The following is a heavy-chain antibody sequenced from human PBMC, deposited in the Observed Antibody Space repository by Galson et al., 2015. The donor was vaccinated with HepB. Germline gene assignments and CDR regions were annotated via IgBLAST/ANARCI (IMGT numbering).Heavy chain of an antibody. V-gene: IGHV4-30-2*01. CDR2: IYHSGST. D-gene: IGHD3-3*01. Sequence: LSLTCAVSGGSISSGGYSWSWIRQPPGKGREWIGYIYHSGSTYYNPSLKSRVTISVDRSKNQFSLKLSSVTAADTAVYYCARGARDYDFWSGYSNWFDPWGQGTLVTVSS. J-gene: IGHJ5*02. CDR3: ARGARDYDFWSGYSNWFDP. CDR1: GGSISSGGYS.